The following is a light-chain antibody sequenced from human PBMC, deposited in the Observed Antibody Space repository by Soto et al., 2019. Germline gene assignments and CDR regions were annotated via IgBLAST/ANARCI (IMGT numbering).Light chain of an antibody. Sequence: EIVLTQSPGTLSLSPGERATLSCRASQSVSSSYLAWYQQKPGQAPRLLIYGASSRATGIPDRFSGSGSGTDFTLTISRLEPQDFAVYYCQQYGGSPGCTFGQGTKLDIK. CDR3: QQYGGSPGCT. CDR2: GAS. CDR1: QSVSSSY. V-gene: IGKV3-20*01. J-gene: IGKJ2*02.